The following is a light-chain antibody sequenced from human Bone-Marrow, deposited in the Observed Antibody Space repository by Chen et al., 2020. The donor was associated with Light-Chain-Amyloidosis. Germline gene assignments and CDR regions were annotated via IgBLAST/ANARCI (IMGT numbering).Light chain of an antibody. J-gene: IGLJ3*02. CDR1: SSNVGNNY. CDR3: AAWDENLSTWE. CDR2: KDS. V-gene: IGLV1-47*01. Sequence: QPFLTQPPSASAPPGQMITISCYGVSSNVGNNYVSWYRHLPGTAPELLIFKDSRRPLGVPDRFSASKSGTSASLFISGLRSEDEADYTCAAWDENLSTWELGGGTRLTVL.